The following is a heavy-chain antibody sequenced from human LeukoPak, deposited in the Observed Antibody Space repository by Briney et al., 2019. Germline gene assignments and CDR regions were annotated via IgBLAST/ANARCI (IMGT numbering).Heavy chain of an antibody. CDR3: ARDRGCSGGSCYPMKHNWFDP. CDR2: IIPILGIA. V-gene: IGHV1-69*04. Sequence: GASVKVSCKASGGTFSSYTISWVRQAPGQGLEWMGRIIPILGIANYAQKFQGRVTITADKSTSTAYMELSSLRSEDTAVYYCARDRGCSGGSCYPMKHNWFDPWGQGTLVTVSS. D-gene: IGHD2-15*01. J-gene: IGHJ5*02. CDR1: GGTFSSYT.